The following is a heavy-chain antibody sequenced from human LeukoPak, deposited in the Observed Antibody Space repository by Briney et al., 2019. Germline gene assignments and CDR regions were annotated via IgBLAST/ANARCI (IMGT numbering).Heavy chain of an antibody. D-gene: IGHD3-22*01. V-gene: IGHV4-39*01. Sequence: SETLSLTCTVSGGSISSSSYYWGWIRQPPGKGLEWIGSIYYSGSTYYNPSLKSRVTISVDTSKNRFSLKLSSVTAADTAVYYCARMNYYDSSGYYLGWFDPWGQGTLVTVSS. CDR1: GGSISSSSYY. CDR3: ARMNYYDSSGYYLGWFDP. CDR2: IYYSGST. J-gene: IGHJ5*02.